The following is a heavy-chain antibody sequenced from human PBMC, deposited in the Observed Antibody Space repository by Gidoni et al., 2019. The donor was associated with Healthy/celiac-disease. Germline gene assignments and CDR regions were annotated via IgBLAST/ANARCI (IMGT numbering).Heavy chain of an antibody. D-gene: IGHD3-16*01. CDR1: GRTFSSYA. CDR3: ARVLGGSRLYFDY. CDR2: IIPIFGTA. J-gene: IGHJ4*02. Sequence: QVQLVQSGAEVKRPGSSVKVSCKASGRTFSSYAISWVRQAPGQGIEWMGGIIPIFGTANYAKKFQGRVTITADKSTSTAYMELSSLRSEDTAVYYCARVLGGSRLYFDYWGQGTLVTVSS. V-gene: IGHV1-69*06.